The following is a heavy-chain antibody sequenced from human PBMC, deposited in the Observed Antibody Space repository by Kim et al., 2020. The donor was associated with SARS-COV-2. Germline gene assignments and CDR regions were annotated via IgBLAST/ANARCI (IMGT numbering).Heavy chain of an antibody. CDR3: ARQDVLLWF. D-gene: IGHD3-10*01. Sequence: SITSYADSVKGRFTISRDNAKNTLYLQMNSLRAEDTAVYYCARQDVLLWFGGQGTLVTVSS. J-gene: IGHJ4*02. V-gene: IGHV3-74*01. CDR2: SIT.